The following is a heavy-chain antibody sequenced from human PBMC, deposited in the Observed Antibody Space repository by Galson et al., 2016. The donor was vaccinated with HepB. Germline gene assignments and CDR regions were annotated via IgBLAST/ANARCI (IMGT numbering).Heavy chain of an antibody. V-gene: IGHV1-46*01. CDR3: ARWGGARIAAAVRKEGFDY. CDR2: INPSGGST. J-gene: IGHJ4*02. D-gene: IGHD6-13*01. CDR1: GYTFTSYY. Sequence: SVKVSCKASGYTFTSYYMHWVRQAPGQGLEWMGIINPSGGSTSYAQKFQGRVTMTRDTSTSTVYMELSSLRSEDTAVYYCARWGGARIAAAVRKEGFDYWGQGTLVTVSS.